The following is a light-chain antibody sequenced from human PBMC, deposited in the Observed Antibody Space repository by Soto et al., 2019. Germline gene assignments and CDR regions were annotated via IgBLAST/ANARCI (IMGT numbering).Light chain of an antibody. V-gene: IGKV3-20*01. Sequence: EILLTQSPATLSLSPGERATLSCRASQSVSSSYLAWYQQKPGQAPRLLIYGASSRETGIPDRFSGSGSGTEFTLTISRLEPEDFAVYYCQQYGSSPRTFGQGTKVDIK. CDR1: QSVSSSY. CDR3: QQYGSSPRT. CDR2: GAS. J-gene: IGKJ1*01.